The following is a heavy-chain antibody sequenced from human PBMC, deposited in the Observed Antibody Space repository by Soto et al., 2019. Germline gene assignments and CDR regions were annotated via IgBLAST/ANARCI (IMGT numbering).Heavy chain of an antibody. V-gene: IGHV6-1*01. Sequence: QSQTLSLTCAISGDSVSSNSAAWNWIRQSPSRGLEWLGRTYYRSKWYNDYAVSVKSRITINPDTSKNQFSLQLNSVTPEDTAVYYCARDQYSSSSGFYYYGMDVWGQGTTVTVSS. CDR2: TYYRSKWYN. D-gene: IGHD6-6*01. CDR3: ARDQYSSSSGFYYYGMDV. CDR1: GDSVSSNSAA. J-gene: IGHJ6*02.